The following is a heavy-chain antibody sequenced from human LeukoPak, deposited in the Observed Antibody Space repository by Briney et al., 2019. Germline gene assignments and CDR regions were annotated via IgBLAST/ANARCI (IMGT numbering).Heavy chain of an antibody. V-gene: IGHV4-39*01. Sequence: SSETLSLTCTVSGGSISSSSYYWGWIRQPPGKGLEWIGGFYYSGGTYYNPSLKSRVTISVDASKNQFSLKLSSVTAADTAVYYCARHWGTFDYWGQGTLVTVSS. CDR3: ARHWGTFDY. D-gene: IGHD7-27*01. J-gene: IGHJ4*02. CDR1: GGSISSSSYY. CDR2: FYYSGGT.